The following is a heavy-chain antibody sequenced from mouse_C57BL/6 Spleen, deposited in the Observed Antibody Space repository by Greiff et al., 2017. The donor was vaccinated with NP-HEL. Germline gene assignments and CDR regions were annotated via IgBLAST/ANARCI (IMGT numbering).Heavy chain of an antibody. V-gene: IGHV5-4*01. Sequence: EVQLVESGGGLVKPGGSLKLSCAASGFTFSSYAMSWVRQTPEKRLEWVATISDGGSYTYYPDNVKGRFTISRDNAKNNLYLQMSHLKSEDTAMYYCARGDYEGLYYAMDYWGQGTSVTVSS. D-gene: IGHD2-4*01. J-gene: IGHJ4*01. CDR2: ISDGGSYT. CDR3: ARGDYEGLYYAMDY. CDR1: GFTFSSYA.